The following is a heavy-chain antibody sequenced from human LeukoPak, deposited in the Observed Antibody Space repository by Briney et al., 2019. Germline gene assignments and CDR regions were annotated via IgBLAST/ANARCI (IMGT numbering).Heavy chain of an antibody. V-gene: IGHV2-5*02. CDR1: GFSLNTHGVG. J-gene: IGHJ4*02. CDR2: IYWDDGE. D-gene: IGHD3-10*01. Sequence: SGPTLVNPTQTLTLTCTFSGFSLNTHGVGVGWIRQPPGKALEWLALIYWDDGERYNPSLRSRLTISKDTSKNQVVLTMTNMDPVDTATYYCAHRHDLRGVVVTFDSWGQGTLVTVSS. CDR3: AHRHDLRGVVVTFDS.